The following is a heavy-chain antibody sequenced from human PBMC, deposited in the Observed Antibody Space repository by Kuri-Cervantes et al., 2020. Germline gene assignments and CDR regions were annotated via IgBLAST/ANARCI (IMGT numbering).Heavy chain of an antibody. V-gene: IGHV3-7*01. CDR1: GFTFSSYW. J-gene: IGHJ6*02. CDR3: ARDIFGTYYYGMDV. Sequence: GGSLRLSCAASGFTFSSYWKSWVRQAPGKGLEWVANIKQDGSEKYYVDSVKGRFTISRDNAKNSLYLQMNSLRDEDTAVYYCARDIFGTYYYGMDVWGQGTTVTVSS. D-gene: IGHD3-3*01. CDR2: IKQDGSEK.